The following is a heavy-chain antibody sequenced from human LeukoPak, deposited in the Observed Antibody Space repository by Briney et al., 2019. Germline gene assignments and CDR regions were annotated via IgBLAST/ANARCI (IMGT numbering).Heavy chain of an antibody. CDR1: GFTFSSYA. V-gene: IGHV3-30*04. D-gene: IGHD2-15*01. CDR2: ISYDGSNK. CDR3: VGYCSGGSCSN. J-gene: IGHJ4*02. Sequence: GRSLRLSCAASGFTFSSYAMHWVRQAPGKGLEWVAVISYDGSNKYYADSVKGRFTNSRDNSKNTLYLQMNSLRAEDTAVYYCVGYCSGGSCSNWGQGTLVTVSS.